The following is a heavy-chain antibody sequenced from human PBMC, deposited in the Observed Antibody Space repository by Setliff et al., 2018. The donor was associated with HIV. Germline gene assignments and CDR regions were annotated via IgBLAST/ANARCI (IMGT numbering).Heavy chain of an antibody. Sequence: GGSLRLSCAASGFTSSDHYMSWIRQAPGKGLEWVASISGTATTIYSADSVKGRFTISRDNAKNSLFLQMNSLRAEDTAVYYCATWGDSWGFDSWGQGTLVTVSS. CDR3: ATWGDSWGFDS. CDR2: ISGTATTI. CDR1: GFTSSDHY. D-gene: IGHD6-13*01. J-gene: IGHJ4*02. V-gene: IGHV3-11*01.